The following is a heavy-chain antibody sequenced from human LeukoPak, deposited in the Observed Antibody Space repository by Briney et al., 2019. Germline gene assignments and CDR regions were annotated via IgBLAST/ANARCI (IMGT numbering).Heavy chain of an antibody. CDR3: ARLWHDILTGYYYFDY. V-gene: IGHV4-59*08. CDR2: TYYSGST. Sequence: SETLSLTCTVSGGSISSYYWSWIRQPPGKGLEWIGYTYYSGSTNYNPSLKSRVTISVDTSKNQFSLKLSSVTAADTAVYYCARLWHDILTGYYYFDYWGQGTLVTVSS. CDR1: GGSISSYY. J-gene: IGHJ4*02. D-gene: IGHD3-9*01.